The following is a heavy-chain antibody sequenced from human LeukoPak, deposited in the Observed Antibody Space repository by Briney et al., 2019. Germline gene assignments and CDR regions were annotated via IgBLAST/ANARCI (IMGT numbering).Heavy chain of an antibody. V-gene: IGHV3-48*02. Sequence: GESLRLSCAASGFTFSDYSMNWVRQALGKGLEWVSYIDGSGDTIYYADSVKGRFTISRDNAKNSLDLQMNSLRDEDTAVYYCSRRFDCWGQGTRVTVSS. CDR2: IDGSGDTI. CDR1: GFTFSDYS. CDR3: SRRFDC. J-gene: IGHJ4*02.